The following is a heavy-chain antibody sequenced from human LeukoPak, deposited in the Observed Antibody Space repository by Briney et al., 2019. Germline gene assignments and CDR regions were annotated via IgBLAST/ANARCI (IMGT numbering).Heavy chain of an antibody. CDR3: ARRSGSMYYYGMDV. V-gene: IGHV1-18*01. D-gene: IGHD1-26*01. CDR1: GYTFTSYG. J-gene: IGHJ6*02. CDR2: ISANNGNT. Sequence: GASVKVSCKASGYTFTSYGISWVRQAPGQGLEWMGWISANNGNTNYAQKLQGRVTMTTDTSTSTAYMELRSLRSDDTAVYYCARRSGSMYYYGMDVWGQGTTVTVSS.